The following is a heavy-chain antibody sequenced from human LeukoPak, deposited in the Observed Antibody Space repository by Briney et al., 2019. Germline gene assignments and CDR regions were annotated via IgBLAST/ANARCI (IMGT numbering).Heavy chain of an antibody. D-gene: IGHD2-2*01. Sequence: TGGSVRLSCVVSGFTFSNYAMSWVRQAPWKGLEWASAISGDGVTTYYADSVKGRFTISRDNSKNTLYLQMNSLRAQDTAVYYCAKDRDIVVVPAALEFWGQGTLVTVSS. CDR3: AKDRDIVVVPAALEF. J-gene: IGHJ4*02. CDR1: GFTFSNYA. V-gene: IGHV3-23*01. CDR2: ISGDGVTT.